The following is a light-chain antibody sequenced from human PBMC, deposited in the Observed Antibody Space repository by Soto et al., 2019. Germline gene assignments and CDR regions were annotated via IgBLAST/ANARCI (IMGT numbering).Light chain of an antibody. CDR2: DVS. Sequence: QSALTQPASVSGSPGQSITISCTGTSSDVGGYNYVSWYQQHPDKAPKLMIYDVSNRPSGVSSRFSGSKSGNTASLTISGLQADDEADYYCSSYTSSSTRVFGTGTKVTVL. CDR3: SSYTSSSTRV. J-gene: IGLJ1*01. CDR1: SSDVGGYNY. V-gene: IGLV2-14*03.